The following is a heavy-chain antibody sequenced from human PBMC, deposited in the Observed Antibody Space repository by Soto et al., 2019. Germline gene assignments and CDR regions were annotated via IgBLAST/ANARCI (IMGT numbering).Heavy chain of an antibody. CDR1: GFSLSTSRGG. CDR3: ANSPQEGIVVGNYLQH. J-gene: IGHJ1*01. CDR2: IYWDGDK. Sequence: QITLKESGPTLVKPTQTLTLTCTFSGFSLSTSRGGVGWVRQPPGKALEWLTFIYWDGDKRYSPSLKSRLTITKDTSKNQVVLTLTNMDPVDTATYDCANSPQEGIVVGNYLQHWGQGTLVTVSS. D-gene: IGHD3-22*01. V-gene: IGHV2-5*02.